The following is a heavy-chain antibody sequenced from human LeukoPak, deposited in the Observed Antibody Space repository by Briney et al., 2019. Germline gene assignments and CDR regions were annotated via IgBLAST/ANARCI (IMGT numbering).Heavy chain of an antibody. CDR2: ISAYSGNT. D-gene: IGHD3-22*01. V-gene: IGHV1-18*01. CDR1: GYTFTSYG. J-gene: IGHJ1*01. Sequence: ASVKVSCRASGYTFTSYGISWVRQAPGQGLEWMGWISAYSGNTNYAQKFQGRVTMTRNTSISTAYMELSSLRSEDTAVYYCARGRYYYDSSGLTNFQHWGQGTLVTVSS. CDR3: ARGRYYYDSSGLTNFQH.